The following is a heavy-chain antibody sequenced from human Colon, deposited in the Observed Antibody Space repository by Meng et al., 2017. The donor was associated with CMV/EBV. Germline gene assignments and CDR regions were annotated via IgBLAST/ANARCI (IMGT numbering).Heavy chain of an antibody. J-gene: IGHJ6*02. CDR2: ISYDGSNK. CDR1: GFTFSSYA. CDR3: ARDLGPYYYYGMDA. Sequence: GGSLRLSCAASGFTFSSYAMHWVRQAPGKGLEWVAVISYDGSNKYYADSVKGRFTISRDNSKNTLYLQMNSLRAEDTAVYYCARDLGPYYYYGMDAWGQGTTVTVSS. V-gene: IGHV3-30-3*01. D-gene: IGHD7-27*01.